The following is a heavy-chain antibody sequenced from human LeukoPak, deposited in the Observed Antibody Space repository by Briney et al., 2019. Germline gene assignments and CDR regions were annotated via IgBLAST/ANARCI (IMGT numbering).Heavy chain of an antibody. D-gene: IGHD3-22*01. CDR1: GFTFSSYW. CDR3: AKGHDSSGYYSDAFDI. J-gene: IGHJ3*02. CDR2: IKPDGSEK. Sequence: PGGSLRLSCAASGFTFSSYWMSWVRQSPGKGLEWVANIKPDGSEKYFMDSVKGRFTISRDNAKNALYLEMNSLRAEDTAVYYCAKGHDSSGYYSDAFDIWGQGTMVTVSS. V-gene: IGHV3-7*03.